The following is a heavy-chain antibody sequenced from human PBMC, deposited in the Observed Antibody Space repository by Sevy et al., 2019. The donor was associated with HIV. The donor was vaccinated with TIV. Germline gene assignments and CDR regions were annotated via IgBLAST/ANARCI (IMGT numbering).Heavy chain of an antibody. Sequence: ASVKVSCKASGYTFTGYYMHWVRQAPGQGLEWMGWINPNSGGTNYAQKFQGRVTMTRDTSISTAYMELSRPRSDDTAVYYCARGGGYDYYRHFDYWGQGTLVTVSS. V-gene: IGHV1-2*02. CDR1: GYTFTGYY. J-gene: IGHJ4*02. D-gene: IGHD5-12*01. CDR2: INPNSGGT. CDR3: ARGGGYDYYRHFDY.